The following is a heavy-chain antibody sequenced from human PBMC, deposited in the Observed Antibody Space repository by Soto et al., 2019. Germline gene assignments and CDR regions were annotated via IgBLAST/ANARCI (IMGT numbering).Heavy chain of an antibody. J-gene: IGHJ3*01. D-gene: IGHD6-13*01. CDR3: ARGEGAAGNISFAFDF. CDR2: INPNTGVT. CDR1: GYTCSAYY. Sequence: QAQMVQSETEVKKPGAAVKVSCKASGYTCSAYYMPSVRQAPGQGLEWMGWINPNTGVTTYAQKFQGSVTMSRDTSATTGYLDLTMLTFADTAVYLCARGEGAAGNISFAFDFWGQGTTVTVSS. V-gene: IGHV1-2*02.